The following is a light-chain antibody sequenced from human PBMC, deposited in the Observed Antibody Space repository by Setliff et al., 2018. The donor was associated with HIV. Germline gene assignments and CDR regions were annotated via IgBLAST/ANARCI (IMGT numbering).Light chain of an antibody. CDR1: SSDVGGYSY. V-gene: IGLV2-14*01. Sequence: HSALTQPASVSGSPGQSITISCTGTSSDVGGYSYVSWYQQHPGKAPKLMIYEVSNRPSGVSNRFSGSKSGNTASLTISGLQAEDEADYYCNSYTTTSTHVLFGGGTKVTVL. CDR3: NSYTTTSTHVL. J-gene: IGLJ2*01. CDR2: EVS.